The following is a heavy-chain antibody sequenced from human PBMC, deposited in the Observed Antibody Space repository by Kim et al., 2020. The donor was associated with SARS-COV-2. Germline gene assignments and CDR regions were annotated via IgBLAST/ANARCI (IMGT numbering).Heavy chain of an antibody. J-gene: IGHJ4*02. CDR2: ISSSGSTI. Sequence: GGSLRLSCAASGFTFSSYEMNWVRQAPGKGLEWVSYISSSGSTIYYADSVKGRFTISRDNAKNSLYLQMNNLRAEDTAVYYCARVKPTCRAIFGVIIRSFVHWGQGTLLTV. CDR1: GFTFSSYE. V-gene: IGHV3-48*03. D-gene: IGHD3-3*01. CDR3: ARVKPTCRAIFGVIIRSFVH.